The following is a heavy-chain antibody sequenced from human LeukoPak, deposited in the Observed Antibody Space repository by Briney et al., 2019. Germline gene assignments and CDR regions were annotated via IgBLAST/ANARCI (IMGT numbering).Heavy chain of an antibody. CDR2: IGVGGDT. D-gene: IGHD4-11*01. V-gene: IGHV3-13*01. CDR3: AKAFDYNGLRGEGGSFDC. J-gene: IGHJ4*02. Sequence: GGSLRLSCVASGFNFSKNDMHWVRQTTERGLERVSAIGVGGDTYYADPVKGRFTISRENGKNSVYLQMNSLRAGDTAVYFCAKAFDYNGLRGEGGSFDCWGQGALVTVSS. CDR1: GFNFSKND.